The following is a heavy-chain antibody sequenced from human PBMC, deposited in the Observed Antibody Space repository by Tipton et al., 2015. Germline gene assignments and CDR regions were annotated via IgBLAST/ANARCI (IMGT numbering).Heavy chain of an antibody. CDR2: ISYTDGA. Sequence: TLSLTCTVSGGSISSGGYYWSWIRQPPGKGLEWIGYISYTDGAHYNPALESRVTMSRDTSKNQFSLKLTSVTAADTAVYYCARDLEHGMDVWGQGTTVTVSS. CDR1: GGSISSGGYY. V-gene: IGHV4-61*08. CDR3: ARDLEHGMDV. J-gene: IGHJ6*02.